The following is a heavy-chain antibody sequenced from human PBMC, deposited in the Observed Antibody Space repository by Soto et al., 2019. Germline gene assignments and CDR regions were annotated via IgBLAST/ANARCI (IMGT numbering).Heavy chain of an antibody. Sequence: PGGSLRLSCSASGFTFSSYAMRWVRQAPGKGLEYVSAITNNGGSTYYADSVKGRFTISRDNSKNTLYLQMSSLRAEDTAVYYCVKEGYYYYSSGYYPFDCWGQGTPVTVSS. CDR2: ITNNGGST. V-gene: IGHV3-64D*06. J-gene: IGHJ4*02. D-gene: IGHD3-22*01. CDR3: VKEGYYYYSSGYYPFDC. CDR1: GFTFSSYA.